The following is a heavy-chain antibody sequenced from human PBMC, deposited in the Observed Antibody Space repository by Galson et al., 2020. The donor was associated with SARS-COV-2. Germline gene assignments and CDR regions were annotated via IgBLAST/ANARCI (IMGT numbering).Heavy chain of an antibody. CDR3: ATEGPRITIFGVVFGAFDP. CDR2: FDPEDGET. D-gene: IGHD3-3*01. CDR1: GYTLTELS. J-gene: IGHJ5*02. Sequence: ASVKVSCKVSGYTLTELSMHWVRQAPGKGLEWMGGFDPEDGETIYAQKFQGRVTMTEDTSTDTAYMELSSLRSEDTAVYYCATEGPRITIFGVVFGAFDPWGQGTLVTVSS. V-gene: IGHV1-24*01.